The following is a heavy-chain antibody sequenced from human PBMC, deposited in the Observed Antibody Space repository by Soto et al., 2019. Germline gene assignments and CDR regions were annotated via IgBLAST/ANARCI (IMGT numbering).Heavy chain of an antibody. Sequence: EVQLVESGGGLIQPGGSLRLSCAASGFSFNTYAMNWVRQAPGKGLEWISYISSSSSRIYYADSVKGRFTLSRDNAKNSLYLQMNRLRAEDTAVYYCASDPGIAAAGMDYWGHGTLVTGSS. D-gene: IGHD6-25*01. CDR1: GFSFNTYA. V-gene: IGHV3-48*04. CDR2: ISSSSSRI. J-gene: IGHJ4*01. CDR3: ASDPGIAAAGMDY.